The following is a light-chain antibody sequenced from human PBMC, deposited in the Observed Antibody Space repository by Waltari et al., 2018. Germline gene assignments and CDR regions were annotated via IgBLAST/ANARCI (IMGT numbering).Light chain of an antibody. J-gene: IGLJ3*02. V-gene: IGLV1-44*01. CDR3: AAWDDSLNGWV. CDR2: SNN. CDR1: SSNIGSNT. Sequence: QSVLTQPPSASGTPGQRVTITCSGSSSNIGSNTVNWYQQLPGTATKLLIYSNNRPPSGVPGLFSCSKSDTSSSLAISVLQSEDDADYYCAAWDDSLNGWVFGGGTKLTVL.